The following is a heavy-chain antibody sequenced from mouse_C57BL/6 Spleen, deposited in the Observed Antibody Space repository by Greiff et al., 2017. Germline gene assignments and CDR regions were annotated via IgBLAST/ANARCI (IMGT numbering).Heavy chain of an antibody. Sequence: VQLQQSGAELARPGASVKLSCKASGYTFTSYGISWVKQRTGQGLEWIGEIYPRSGNTYYNEKFKGKATLTADKSSSTAYMELRSLTSEDSAVYFCAPMVTTGYYAMDYWGQGTSVTVSS. V-gene: IGHV1-81*01. J-gene: IGHJ4*01. CDR1: GYTFTSYG. CDR2: IYPRSGNT. D-gene: IGHD2-2*01. CDR3: APMVTTGYYAMDY.